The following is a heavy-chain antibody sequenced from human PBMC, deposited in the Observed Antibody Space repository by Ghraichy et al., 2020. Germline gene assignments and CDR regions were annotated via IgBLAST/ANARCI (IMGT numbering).Heavy chain of an antibody. J-gene: IGHJ4*02. CDR3: AGPRYGSSWYYFDY. CDR2: IFYSGNT. D-gene: IGHD6-13*01. CDR1: GDSFTSRTYY. V-gene: IGHV4-39*01. Sequence: SETLSLTCTVSGDSFTSRTYYWGWVRQPPGKGLEWIGTIFYSGNTYYNPSLKSRVTISVETSKNQFSLNLTSMTAADTAFYFVAGPRYGSSWYYFDYWGQGALVTVSS.